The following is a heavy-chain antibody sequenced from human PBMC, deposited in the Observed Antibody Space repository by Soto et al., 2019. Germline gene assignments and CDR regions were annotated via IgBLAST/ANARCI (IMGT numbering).Heavy chain of an antibody. Sequence: PGGSLRLSCAASGFTFSSYSMNWVRQAPGKGLEWVSSISSSSSYIYYADSVKGRFTISRDNAKNSLYLQMNSLRAEDTAVYYCARDTPWNYVLNYYYMDVWGKGTTVTVSS. CDR3: ARDTPWNYVLNYYYMDV. J-gene: IGHJ6*03. CDR1: GFTFSSYS. CDR2: ISSSSSYI. V-gene: IGHV3-21*01. D-gene: IGHD1-7*01.